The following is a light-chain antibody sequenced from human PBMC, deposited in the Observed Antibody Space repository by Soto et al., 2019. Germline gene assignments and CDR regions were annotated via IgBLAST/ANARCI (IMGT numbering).Light chain of an antibody. V-gene: IGKV3-20*01. Sequence: EIMLTQSPGTLSLSPGDRATLSCRASQSVSGSYLAWYQQKPGQAPRLVIYDASSRATGIPGRFSGSGSGADFTLTISRLEPEDFAVYYCQQYASSPRTFGQGTKVDIK. CDR1: QSVSGSY. J-gene: IGKJ1*01. CDR2: DAS. CDR3: QQYASSPRT.